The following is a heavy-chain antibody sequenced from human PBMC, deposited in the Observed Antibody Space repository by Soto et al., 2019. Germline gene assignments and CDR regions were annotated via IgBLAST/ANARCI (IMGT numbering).Heavy chain of an antibody. CDR1: GYTFTSYG. CDR2: IGAYNGNT. CDR3: ARDVGIAVAVPGPY. V-gene: IGHV1-18*01. J-gene: IGHJ4*02. Sequence: ASVKVSCKASGYTFTSYGISWVRQAPGQGLEWMGWIGAYNGNTNYAQKLQGRVTMTTDTSTSTAYMELRSLRSDDTAVYYCARDVGIAVAVPGPYWGQGTLVTVSS. D-gene: IGHD6-19*01.